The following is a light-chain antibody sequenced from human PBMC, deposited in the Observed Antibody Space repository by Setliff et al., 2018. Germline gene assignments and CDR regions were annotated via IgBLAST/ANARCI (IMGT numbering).Light chain of an antibody. Sequence: QSVLTQPRSVSGSPGQSVTISCTGTSSDVGGYNYVSWYQQHPGKAPKLMIYEVSKRPSGVPDRFSGSKSGNTASLTVSGLQAEDEADYYCSSYAGSNNPYVFGTGTRSPS. V-gene: IGLV2-8*01. CDR1: SSDVGGYNY. CDR2: EVS. J-gene: IGLJ1*01. CDR3: SSYAGSNNPYV.